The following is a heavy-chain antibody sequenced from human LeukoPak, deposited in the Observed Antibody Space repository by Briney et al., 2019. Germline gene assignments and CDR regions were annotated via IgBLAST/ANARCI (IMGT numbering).Heavy chain of an antibody. J-gene: IGHJ5*02. CDR3: ARGRRIQLWLGA. V-gene: IGHV4-34*01. CDR1: GFTFSSYG. CDR2: INHSGST. Sequence: GSLRLSCAASGFTFSSYGMHWVRQPPGKGLEWIGEINHSGSTNYNPSLKSRVTISVDTSKNQFSLKLSSVTAADTAVYYCARGRRIQLWLGAWGQGTLVTVSS. D-gene: IGHD5-18*01.